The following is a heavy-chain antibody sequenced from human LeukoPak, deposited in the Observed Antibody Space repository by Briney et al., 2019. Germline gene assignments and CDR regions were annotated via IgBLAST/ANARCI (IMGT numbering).Heavy chain of an antibody. J-gene: IGHJ6*02. CDR3: AKEHYDFWSGSFYYYYGMDV. CDR2: ISGSGGST. V-gene: IGHV3-23*01. CDR1: GFTFSSYA. Sequence: GGSLRLSCAASGFTFSSYAMSWVRQAPGKGLEWVSAISGSGGSTYYADSVKGRFTISRDNSKNTLYLQMNSLRAEDAAVYYCAKEHYDFWSGSFYYYYGMDVWGQGTTVTVSS. D-gene: IGHD3-3*01.